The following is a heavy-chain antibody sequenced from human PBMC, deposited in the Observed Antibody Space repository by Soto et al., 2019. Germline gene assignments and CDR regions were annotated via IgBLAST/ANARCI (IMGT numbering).Heavy chain of an antibody. V-gene: IGHV4-4*07. J-gene: IGHJ3*02. D-gene: IGHD6-6*01. CDR3: ARDLGSSSSIGAFDI. CDR1: GGSISSYY. CDR2: IYTSGST. Sequence: SETLSLTCTVSGGSISSYYWSWIRQPAGKGLEWIVRIYTSGSTNYNPSLKSRVTISVDTSKNQFSLKLSSVTAADTAVYYCARDLGSSSSIGAFDIWGQGTMVPVSS.